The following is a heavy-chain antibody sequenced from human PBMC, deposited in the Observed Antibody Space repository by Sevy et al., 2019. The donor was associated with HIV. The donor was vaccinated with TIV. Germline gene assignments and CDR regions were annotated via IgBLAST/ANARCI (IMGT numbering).Heavy chain of an antibody. Sequence: ASVKVSCKVSGYTLTELSMHWVRQAPGKGLEWMGSFDPEDGETIYAQKFQGRVTMTEDTSADTAYMELSSLRSEDTAVYFCATTKDYYDGSGCPFDYWGQGTLVTVSS. CDR2: FDPEDGET. D-gene: IGHD3-22*01. CDR1: GYTLTELS. V-gene: IGHV1-24*01. CDR3: ATTKDYYDGSGCPFDY. J-gene: IGHJ4*02.